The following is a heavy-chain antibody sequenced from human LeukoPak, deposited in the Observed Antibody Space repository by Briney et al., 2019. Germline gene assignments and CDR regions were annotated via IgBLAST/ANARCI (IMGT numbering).Heavy chain of an antibody. CDR1: GGSMSSYY. J-gene: IGHJ5*02. CDR2: IYSSGST. Sequence: PSETLSLTCTVSGGSMSSYYWNWVRQPPGKGLEWSGNIYSSGSTDYNPSLKSRVTISLDTSKFQFSLRLNSVTAADTAVYYCARADPNASGYFYRFNWFDPWGQGTLVTVSS. CDR3: ARADPNASGYFYRFNWFDP. D-gene: IGHD3-10*01. V-gene: IGHV4-59*01.